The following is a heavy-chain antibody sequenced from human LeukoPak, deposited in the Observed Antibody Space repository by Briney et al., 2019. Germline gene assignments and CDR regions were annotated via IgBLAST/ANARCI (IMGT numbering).Heavy chain of an antibody. J-gene: IGHJ4*02. CDR2: IYASGKT. CDR3: ARSFSEKFYFES. CDR1: GGSISSSNW. D-gene: IGHD1-26*01. Sequence: SETLSLTCAVSGGSISSSNWWSWVRQAPGKGLEWIGRIYASGKTDYNPYTPSLKSRVAMSLDTSKNQVSLYLTSVTAADTAMYFCARSFSEKFYFESWGQGTLVTVSS. V-gene: IGHV4-4*02.